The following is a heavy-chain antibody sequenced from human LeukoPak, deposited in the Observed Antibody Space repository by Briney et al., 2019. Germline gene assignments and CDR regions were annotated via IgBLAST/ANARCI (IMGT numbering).Heavy chain of an antibody. J-gene: IGHJ4*02. CDR1: GGSISSYY. D-gene: IGHD2-2*02. V-gene: IGHV4-59*01. CDR3: ARGPYTGFDY. CDR2: IYYGGST. Sequence: SETLSLTCTVSGGSISSYYWSWIRQPPGKGLEWIGYIYYGGSTNYNPSLKSRVTISVDTSKNQFSLKLSSVTAADTAVYYCARGPYTGFDYWGQGTLVTVSS.